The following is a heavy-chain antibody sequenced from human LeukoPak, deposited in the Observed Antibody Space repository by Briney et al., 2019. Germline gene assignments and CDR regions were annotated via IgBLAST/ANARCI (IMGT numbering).Heavy chain of an antibody. J-gene: IGHJ3*02. D-gene: IGHD1-26*01. CDR3: ARENWEI. Sequence: GGSLRLSCAASGFTFSSYAMHWVRQAPGKGLEWVAVISYDGSIKYYADSVKGRFTISRDNSKNTLYLQMNSLRAEDTAVYYCARENWEIWGQGTMVTVSS. V-gene: IGHV3-30*01. CDR2: ISYDGSIK. CDR1: GFTFSSYA.